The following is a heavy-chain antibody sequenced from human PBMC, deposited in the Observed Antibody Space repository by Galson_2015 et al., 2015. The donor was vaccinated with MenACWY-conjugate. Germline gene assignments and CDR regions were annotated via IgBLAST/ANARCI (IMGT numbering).Heavy chain of an antibody. CDR1: GFTFGDYG. CDR2: IRSKLYGGTP. Sequence: SLRLSCEASGFTFGDYGMSWFRQAPGKGLEWVGVIRSKLYGGTPEYAASVKGRFTISRDDFKSIAYLQMNSLKTEDTAVYYCSRDYGISGWNYFYAMDVWGQGTAVTVSS. CDR3: SRDYGISGWNYFYAMDV. V-gene: IGHV3-49*03. D-gene: IGHD6-25*01. J-gene: IGHJ6*02.